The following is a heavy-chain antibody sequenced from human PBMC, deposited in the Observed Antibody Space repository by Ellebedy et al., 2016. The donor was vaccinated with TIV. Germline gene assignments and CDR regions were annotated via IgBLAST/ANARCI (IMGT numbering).Heavy chain of an antibody. CDR1: GGSISSYY. V-gene: IGHV4-59*01. CDR3: AGRYSSSYYYMDV. Sequence: GSLRLSXTVSGGSISSYYWSWIRQPPGKGLEWIGYIYYSGSTNYNPSLKSRVTISVDTSKNQFSLKLSSVTAADTAVYYCAGRYSSSYYYMDVWGKGTTVTVSS. CDR2: IYYSGST. D-gene: IGHD6-6*01. J-gene: IGHJ6*03.